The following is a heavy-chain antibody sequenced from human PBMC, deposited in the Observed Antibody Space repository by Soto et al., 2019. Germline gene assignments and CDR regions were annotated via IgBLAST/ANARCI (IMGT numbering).Heavy chain of an antibody. CDR3: ARDLYYDSSGYYWGYVY. D-gene: IGHD3-22*01. V-gene: IGHV3-33*01. CDR2: IWYDGSNK. Sequence: GGSLRLSCAASGFTFSSYGMHWVRQAPGKGLEWVAVIWYDGSNKYYADSVKGRFTISRDNSKNTLYLQMNSLRAEDTAVYYCARDLYYDSSGYYWGYVYWGQGTLVTVSS. CDR1: GFTFSSYG. J-gene: IGHJ4*02.